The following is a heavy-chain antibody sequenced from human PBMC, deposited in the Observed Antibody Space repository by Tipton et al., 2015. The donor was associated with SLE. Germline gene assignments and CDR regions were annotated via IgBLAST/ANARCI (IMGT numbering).Heavy chain of an antibody. Sequence: TLSLTCTVSGGSVTSFYWGWIRQPPGKGLEWIGSISYSGNSYSSPSLKSRITMSVDASKNQLSLKLSSVTAADTAVYYCARHHGSGWLYGLDVWGQGTTVTVSS. V-gene: IGHV4-39*01. CDR3: ARHHGSGWLYGLDV. J-gene: IGHJ6*02. D-gene: IGHD6-19*01. CDR1: GGSVTSFY. CDR2: ISYSGNS.